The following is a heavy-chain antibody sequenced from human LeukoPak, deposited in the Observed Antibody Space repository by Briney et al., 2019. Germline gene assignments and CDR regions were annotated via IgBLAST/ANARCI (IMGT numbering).Heavy chain of an antibody. CDR1: GFTFSGYS. D-gene: IGHD3-16*02. Sequence: PGGSLRLSCAASGFTFSGYSMNWVCQAPGKGLEWVSSISSSSSYIYYADSVKGRFTISRDNAKNSLYLQMNSLRAEDTAVYYCAPLANGGYPIDYWGQGTLVTVSS. V-gene: IGHV3-21*01. J-gene: IGHJ4*02. CDR2: ISSSSSYI. CDR3: APLANGGYPIDY.